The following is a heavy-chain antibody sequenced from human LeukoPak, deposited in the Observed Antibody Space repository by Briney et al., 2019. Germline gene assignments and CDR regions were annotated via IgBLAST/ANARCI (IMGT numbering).Heavy chain of an antibody. CDR2: ISYDGSNK. CDR1: GFTFSSYA. J-gene: IGHJ4*02. D-gene: IGHD4-11*01. Sequence: GRSLRLSCAASGFTFSSYAMHWVRQAPGKGLEWVAVISYDGSNKYYADSVKGRFTISRDNSKNTLYLQMNSLRAEDTAVYYCASIDYSTSCWGQGTLVTVSS. V-gene: IGHV3-30*04. CDR3: ASIDYSTSC.